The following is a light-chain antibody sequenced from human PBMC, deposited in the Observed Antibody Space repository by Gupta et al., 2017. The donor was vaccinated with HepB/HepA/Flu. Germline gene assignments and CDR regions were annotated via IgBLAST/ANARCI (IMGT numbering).Light chain of an antibody. CDR3: QYNHT. CDR1: QNIKTS. Sequence: DIQMTQSPSSLSASVGDRVTITCRASQNIKTSLNWYQQKPGKAPKLLIYVASNLQSGVISRFSGSGSVTDSTRARSPLQPDDFETYYCQYNHTFGQGTTVEI. V-gene: IGKV1-39*01. CDR2: VAS. J-gene: IGKJ2*01.